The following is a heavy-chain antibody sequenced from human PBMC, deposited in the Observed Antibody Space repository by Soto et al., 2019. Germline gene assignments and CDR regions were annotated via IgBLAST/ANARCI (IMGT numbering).Heavy chain of an antibody. CDR3: ARDSSGWYGFDY. CDR2: IYWDDDK. CDR1: GFSLGTRGVG. J-gene: IGHJ4*02. Sequence: QITLKESGPTLVKPTQTLTLTCTFSGFSLGTRGVGVGWIRQPPGKALEWLALIYWDDDKRYSPSLKSRLTITKDTSKKQVVLTMTNMDPVDSATYYCARDSSGWYGFDYWGQGTLVTVSS. V-gene: IGHV2-5*02. D-gene: IGHD6-19*01.